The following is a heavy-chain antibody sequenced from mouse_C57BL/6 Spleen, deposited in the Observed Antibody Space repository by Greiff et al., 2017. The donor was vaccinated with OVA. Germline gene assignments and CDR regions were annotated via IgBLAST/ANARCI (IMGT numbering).Heavy chain of an antibody. CDR2: IDPSDSYT. J-gene: IGHJ2*01. CDR3: AFTTVVSYYFDY. Sequence: VQLQQPGAELVKPGASVKLSCKASGYTFTSYWMQWVKQRPGQGLEWIGEIDPSDSYTNYNQKFKGKATLTVDTSSSTAYMQLSSLTSEDSAVYYCAFTTVVSYYFDYWGQGTTLTVSS. V-gene: IGHV1-50*01. D-gene: IGHD1-1*01. CDR1: GYTFTSYW.